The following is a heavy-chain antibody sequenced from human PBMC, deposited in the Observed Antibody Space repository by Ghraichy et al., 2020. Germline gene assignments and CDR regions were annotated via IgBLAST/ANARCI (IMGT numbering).Heavy chain of an antibody. D-gene: IGHD3-22*01. Sequence: GGSLRLSCAASGFTFSSYWMSWVRQAPGKGLEWVANIKQDGSEKYYVDSVKGRFTISRDNAKNSLYLQMNSLRAEDTAVYYCARGFYYDSSGYYDPYYYYGMDVWGQGTTVTVSS. J-gene: IGHJ6*02. CDR1: GFTFSSYW. V-gene: IGHV3-7*01. CDR3: ARGFYYDSSGYYDPYYYYGMDV. CDR2: IKQDGSEK.